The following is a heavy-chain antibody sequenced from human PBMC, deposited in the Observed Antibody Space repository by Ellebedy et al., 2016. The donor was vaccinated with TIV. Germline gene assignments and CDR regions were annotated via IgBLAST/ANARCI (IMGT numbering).Heavy chain of an antibody. Sequence: AASVKVSCKASGYSFTGYYIHWVRQAPGQGLEWMGWINPDRGDTKYPQSFQVRVSMTRDTSSSTAYMELSGLTSDDTAMYYCAKDRFPYYDSSGTTGYFDCWGQGTLVTVSS. CDR3: AKDRFPYYDSSGTTGYFDC. CDR2: INPDRGDT. V-gene: IGHV1-2*02. J-gene: IGHJ4*02. CDR1: GYSFTGYY. D-gene: IGHD3-22*01.